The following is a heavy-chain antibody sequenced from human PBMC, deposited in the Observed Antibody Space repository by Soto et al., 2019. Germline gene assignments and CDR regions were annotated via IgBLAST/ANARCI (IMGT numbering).Heavy chain of an antibody. V-gene: IGHV4-34*01. Sequence: SETLSLTCAVYGGSFSGYYWSWIRQPPGKGLEWIGEVNHSGSTNYNPSLKSRVTISVDTYKNQFSLKLRSVPAADTAVYYCASLGGYFISTSCYAPRRYYYYVMAVWLHGTTVTVSS. CDR2: VNHSGST. CDR3: ASLGGYFISTSCYAPRRYYYYVMAV. D-gene: IGHD2-2*01. J-gene: IGHJ6*02. CDR1: GGSFSGYY.